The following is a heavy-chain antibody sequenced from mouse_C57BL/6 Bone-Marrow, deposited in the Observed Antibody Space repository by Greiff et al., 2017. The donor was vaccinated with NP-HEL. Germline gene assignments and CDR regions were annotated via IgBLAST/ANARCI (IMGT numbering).Heavy chain of an antibody. CDR3: ASWNWYFDV. V-gene: IGHV5-4*01. J-gene: IGHJ1*03. Sequence: EVQVVESGGGLVKPGGSLKLSCAASGFTFTSYAMSWVRQTPEKRLEWVATISDGGSYTYYPDNVKGRVTISRDNAKNNLYLQMSHLKSEDTAMYYCASWNWYFDVWGTGTTVTVSS. CDR2: ISDGGSYT. CDR1: GFTFTSYA.